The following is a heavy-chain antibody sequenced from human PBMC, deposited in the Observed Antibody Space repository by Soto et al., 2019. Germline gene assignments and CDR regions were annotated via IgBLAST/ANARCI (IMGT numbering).Heavy chain of an antibody. D-gene: IGHD2-2*01. CDR3: AVIVVVPAARDYYYGMDV. Sequence: SETLSLTCTISGGSVSRGTYYWSWIRHPPGTGLEWIGYIYYSGSTNYNPSLKSRVTISVDTSKNQFSLKLSSVTAADTAVYYCAVIVVVPAARDYYYGMDVWGQGTTVTVSS. CDR2: IYYSGST. J-gene: IGHJ6*02. CDR1: GGSVSRGTYY. V-gene: IGHV4-61*01.